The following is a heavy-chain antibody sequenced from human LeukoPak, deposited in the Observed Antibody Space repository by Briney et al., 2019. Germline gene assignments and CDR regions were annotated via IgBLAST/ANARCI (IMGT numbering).Heavy chain of an antibody. CDR2: INPSGGST. CDR1: GYTFTSYY. Sequence: ASVKFSCKASGYTFTSYYMHWVRQAPGQGLEWMGIINPSGGSTTYAQKFQGRVTMTRDTSTSTVYMELSSLRSEDTAVYYCARKLGIDWFDPWGQGTLVTVSS. D-gene: IGHD2-15*01. J-gene: IGHJ5*02. V-gene: IGHV1-46*01. CDR3: ARKLGIDWFDP.